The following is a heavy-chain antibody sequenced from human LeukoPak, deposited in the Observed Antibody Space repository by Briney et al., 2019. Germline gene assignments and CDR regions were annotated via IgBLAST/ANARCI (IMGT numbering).Heavy chain of an antibody. Sequence: ASVKVSCKASGYTFTSYAMHWVRQAPGQRLEWMGWINAGNGNTKYSQKFQGRVTITRDTSASTAYMELSSLRSEDTAVYYCARDSGGGYSYGNNWFDPWGQGTLVTVSS. J-gene: IGHJ5*02. D-gene: IGHD5-18*01. CDR2: INAGNGNT. CDR3: ARDSGGGYSYGNNWFDP. CDR1: GYTFTSYA. V-gene: IGHV1-3*01.